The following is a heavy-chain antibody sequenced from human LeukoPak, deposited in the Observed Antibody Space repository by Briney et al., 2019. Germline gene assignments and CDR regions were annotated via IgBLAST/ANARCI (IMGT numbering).Heavy chain of an antibody. V-gene: IGHV4-59*01. CDR1: GGSISSYY. CDR2: IYYSGST. D-gene: IGHD2-15*01. Sequence: SETLSLTCTVSGGSISSYYWSWIRQPPGKGLEWIGYIYYSGSTNYNPSLKSRVTISVDTSKNQFSLKLSSVTAADTAAYYCARDYFGSWFDPWGQGTLVTVSS. CDR3: ARDYFGSWFDP. J-gene: IGHJ5*02.